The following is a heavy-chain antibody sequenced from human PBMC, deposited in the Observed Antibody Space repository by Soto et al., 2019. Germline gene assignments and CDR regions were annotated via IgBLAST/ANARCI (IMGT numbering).Heavy chain of an antibody. Sequence: SETLSLTCAVYGGSFSGYYWSWIRQPPGKGLEWIGEINHSGSTNYNPSLKSQVTISVDTSKNQFSLKLSSVTAADTAVYYCARGKVGATGTHYYYYGMDVWGQGTTVTVSS. V-gene: IGHV4-34*01. CDR3: ARGKVGATGTHYYYYGMDV. CDR1: GGSFSGYY. J-gene: IGHJ6*02. CDR2: INHSGST. D-gene: IGHD1-26*01.